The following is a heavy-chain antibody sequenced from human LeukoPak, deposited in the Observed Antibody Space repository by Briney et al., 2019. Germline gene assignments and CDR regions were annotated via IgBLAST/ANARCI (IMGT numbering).Heavy chain of an antibody. Sequence: GASVKVSCKASGYTFTGYYIHWVRQAPGQGPEWMGWIHPHSGGTNYAQKFQGRVTMTRDTSISTAYMELSRLRSDDTAVYYCARDQVDAGSYFAFFDYWGQGTLVTVSS. CDR3: ARDQVDAGSYFAFFDY. CDR1: GYTFTGYY. D-gene: IGHD1-26*01. CDR2: IHPHSGGT. V-gene: IGHV1-2*02. J-gene: IGHJ4*02.